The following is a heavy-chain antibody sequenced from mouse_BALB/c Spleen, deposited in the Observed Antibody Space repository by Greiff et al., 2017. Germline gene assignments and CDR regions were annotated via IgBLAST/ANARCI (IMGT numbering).Heavy chain of an antibody. V-gene: IGHV1-31*01. Sequence: VQLQQSGPELVKPGASVKISCKASGYSFTGYYMHWVKQSHVKSLEWIGRINPYNGATSYNQNFKDKASLTVDKSSSTAYMELHSLTSEDSAVYYCARSRGNYWFAYWGQGTLVTVSA. CDR1: GYSFTGYY. CDR3: ARSRGNYWFAY. J-gene: IGHJ3*01. CDR2: INPYNGAT. D-gene: IGHD2-1*01.